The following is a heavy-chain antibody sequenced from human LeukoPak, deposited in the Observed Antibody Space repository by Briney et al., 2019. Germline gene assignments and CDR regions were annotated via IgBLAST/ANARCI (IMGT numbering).Heavy chain of an antibody. CDR2: INHSGST. D-gene: IGHD6-13*01. CDR3: ARGVFDAGQQLVDFWFDP. Sequence: SETLSLTCAVYGGSFSGYYWSWIRQPPGKGLEWIGEINHSGSTNYNPSLKSRVTISVDTSKNQFSLKLSSVTAADTAVYYCARGVFDAGQQLVDFWFDPWGQGTLVTVSS. J-gene: IGHJ5*02. V-gene: IGHV4-34*01. CDR1: GGSFSGYY.